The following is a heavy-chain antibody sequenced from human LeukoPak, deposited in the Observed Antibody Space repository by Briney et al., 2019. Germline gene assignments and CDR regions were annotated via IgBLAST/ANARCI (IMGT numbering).Heavy chain of an antibody. D-gene: IGHD1-26*01. CDR1: GGSISSSSYY. V-gene: IGHV4-39*01. CDR2: IYYSGST. J-gene: IGHJ4*02. Sequence: SETLSLTCTVSGGSISSSSYYWGWIRQPPGKGLEWIGSIYYSGSTYYNPSLKSRVTISVDTSKNQFSLKLSSVTAADTAVYYCARLPSMIVGARIGYWGQGTLVTVSS. CDR3: ARLPSMIVGARIGY.